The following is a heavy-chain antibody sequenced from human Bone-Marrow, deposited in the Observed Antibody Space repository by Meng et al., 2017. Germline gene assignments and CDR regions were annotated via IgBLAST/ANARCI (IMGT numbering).Heavy chain of an antibody. CDR3: ARRPEWLGYFDY. V-gene: IGHV4-59*01. CDR1: GGSSSSSH. CDR2: IYYSGST. D-gene: IGHD3-3*01. Sequence: QGQLQESGPGLVKPSETLSRTCTVSGGSSSSSHWSWIRQPPGKGLEWIGYIYYSGSTNYNPSLKSRVTISVDTSKNQFSLKLSSVTAADTAVYYCARRPEWLGYFDYWGQGTLVTVSS. J-gene: IGHJ4*02.